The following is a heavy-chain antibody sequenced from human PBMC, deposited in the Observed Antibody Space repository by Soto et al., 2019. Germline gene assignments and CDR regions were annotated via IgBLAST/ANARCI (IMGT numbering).Heavy chain of an antibody. V-gene: IGHV1-8*01. Sequence: QVQLVQSGAEVKKPGASVKVSCKASGYTFTSYDINWVRQATGQGLEWMGWMNPNSGNTGYAQKFQGRVTMTRNTSISTAYMELSSLRSEDTAVYYCARGNVLRYFDWLSNSPDYWGQGTLVTVSS. CDR1: GYTFTSYD. CDR3: ARGNVLRYFDWLSNSPDY. J-gene: IGHJ4*02. CDR2: MNPNSGNT. D-gene: IGHD3-9*01.